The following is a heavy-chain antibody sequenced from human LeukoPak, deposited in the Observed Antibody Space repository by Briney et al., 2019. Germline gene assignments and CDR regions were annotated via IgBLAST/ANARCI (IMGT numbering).Heavy chain of an antibody. Sequence: SETLSLTCTVSGGSISSYYWSWIRQPPGKGLEWIGYIDYSGSTIHNPSLKSRVTISVNTSKNQFSLKLSSVTAADTAVYYCAREYYYGSGSYYDYWGQGTLVPVSS. V-gene: IGHV4-59*01. D-gene: IGHD3-10*01. J-gene: IGHJ4*02. CDR1: GGSISSYY. CDR2: IDYSGST. CDR3: AREYYYGSGSYYDY.